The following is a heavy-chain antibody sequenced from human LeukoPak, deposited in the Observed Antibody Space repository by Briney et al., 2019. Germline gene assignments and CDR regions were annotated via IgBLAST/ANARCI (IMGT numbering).Heavy chain of an antibody. Sequence: VGSLRLSCAASGFTFSSYSMNWVRQAPGKGLEWVSVIYSGGSTYYADSVKGRFTISRDNSKNTLYLQMNSLRAEDTAVYYCARVIGTNYMDVWGKGTTVTISS. D-gene: IGHD3-16*02. CDR2: IYSGGST. J-gene: IGHJ6*03. CDR1: GFTFSSYS. CDR3: ARVIGTNYMDV. V-gene: IGHV3-53*01.